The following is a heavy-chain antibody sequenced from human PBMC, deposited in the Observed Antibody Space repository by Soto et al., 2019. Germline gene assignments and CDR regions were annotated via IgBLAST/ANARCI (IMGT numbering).Heavy chain of an antibody. J-gene: IGHJ4*02. CDR2: FSVTSENT. V-gene: IGHV3-23*01. CDR3: AKARDQQWVRLPFDY. Sequence: EVQLLESGGGLVQPGGSLRLSCVGSGFFFSSYTMTWVRQAPGKGLEWVSSFSVTSENTYYADSVRGRFTISRDNSKNTLFLQMNRLTAEDTAMYYCAKARDQQWVRLPFDYWGQGILVIVSS. D-gene: IGHD6-19*01. CDR1: GFFFSSYT.